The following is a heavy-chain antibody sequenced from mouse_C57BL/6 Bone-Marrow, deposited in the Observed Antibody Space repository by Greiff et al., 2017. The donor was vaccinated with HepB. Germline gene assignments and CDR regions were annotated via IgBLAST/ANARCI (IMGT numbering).Heavy chain of an antibody. CDR1: GFTFSDAW. CDR3: TRSYYYGSSWFAY. V-gene: IGHV6-6*01. J-gene: IGHJ3*01. CDR2: IRNKANSHAT. Sequence: EVKLVESGGGLVQPGGSMKLSCAASGFTFSDAWMDWVRQSPEKGLEWVAEIRNKANSHATYYAESVKGRFTISRDDSKSSVYLQMNSLRAEDTGIYYCTRSYYYGSSWFAYWGQGTLVTVSA. D-gene: IGHD1-1*01.